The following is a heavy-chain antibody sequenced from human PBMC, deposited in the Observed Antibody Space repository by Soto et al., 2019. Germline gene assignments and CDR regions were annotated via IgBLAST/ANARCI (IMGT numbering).Heavy chain of an antibody. Sequence: QVQLVQSGAEVKKPGASVKVSCKASGYTFTSYGISWVRQAPGQGLEWMGWISAYNGNTNYAQKLQGRVTMTTDTSTSTAYMELRSLRSDDTALYYCARDWFGESTKYYYYYYGMDVWGQGTTVTVSS. V-gene: IGHV1-18*01. CDR3: ARDWFGESTKYYYYYYGMDV. CDR1: GYTFTSYG. J-gene: IGHJ6*02. D-gene: IGHD3-10*01. CDR2: ISAYNGNT.